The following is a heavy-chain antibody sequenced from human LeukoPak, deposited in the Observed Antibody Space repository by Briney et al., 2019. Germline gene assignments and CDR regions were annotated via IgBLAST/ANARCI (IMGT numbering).Heavy chain of an antibody. CDR3: ATHIPWDI. V-gene: IGHV3-15*01. CDR2: IKSKTDGGTI. CDR1: GFTFSNSW. Sequence: GGSLRLSCAASGFTFSNSWMSWVRQAPGKGLEWVGRIKSKTDGGTIDYAAPVKGRFSISRDDSKDTMYLQMNSLKSDDTAVYYCATHIPWDIWGPGTMVTVSS. D-gene: IGHD2-21*01. J-gene: IGHJ3*02.